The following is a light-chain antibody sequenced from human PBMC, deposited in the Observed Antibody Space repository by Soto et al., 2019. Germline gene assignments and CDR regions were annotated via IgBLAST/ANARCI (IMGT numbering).Light chain of an antibody. CDR3: QVWDSSSDHYG. J-gene: IGLJ1*01. CDR1: NIGSKS. Sequence: SYELTQPPSVSVDPGQTARITCGGNNIGSKSVHWYQQKPGRAPVLVVYDDSDRPSGIPERFSGSNSGNTATLTISRVEAGDEADYYCQVWDSSSDHYGFGTGTKVTVL. V-gene: IGLV3-21*02. CDR2: DDS.